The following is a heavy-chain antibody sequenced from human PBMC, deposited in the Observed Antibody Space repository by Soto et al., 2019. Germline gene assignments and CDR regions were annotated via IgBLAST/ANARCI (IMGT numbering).Heavy chain of an antibody. Sequence: SETLSVTCTVSGGSISSYYLSWIRTPPGKGLEWIGYIYYSGSTNYNPSLKSRVTISVDTSKNQFSLKLSSVTAADTAVYYCASLLRGYSYGYRSGWYFDLWGRGTLVTVSS. CDR1: GGSISSYY. J-gene: IGHJ2*01. CDR3: ASLLRGYSYGYRSGWYFDL. CDR2: IYYSGST. D-gene: IGHD5-18*01. V-gene: IGHV4-59*01.